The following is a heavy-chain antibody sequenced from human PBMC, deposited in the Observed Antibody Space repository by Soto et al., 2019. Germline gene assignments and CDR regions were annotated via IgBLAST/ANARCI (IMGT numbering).Heavy chain of an antibody. CDR1: GGSISSSRYY. CDR2: IYYSGST. J-gene: IGHJ6*02. Sequence: SGTLSLTCTVSGGSISSSRYYWGWIRQPPGKGLEWIGSIYYSGSTYYNPSLNSRVTISVTTSKNQFSLKLSSVTAAATAVYYCARRVDRRVLPFWSGYYNYYYYYCMDVWGQRTTVTVSS. V-gene: IGHV4-39*01. CDR3: ARRVDRRVLPFWSGYYNYYYYYCMDV. D-gene: IGHD3-3*01.